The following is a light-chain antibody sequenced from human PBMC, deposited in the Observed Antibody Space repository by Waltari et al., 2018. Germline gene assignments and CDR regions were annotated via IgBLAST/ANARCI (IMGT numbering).Light chain of an antibody. CDR3: NSYTGSSSWV. J-gene: IGLJ3*02. CDR1: ASDVTFYNY. CDR2: DVS. V-gene: IGLV2-14*03. Sequence: QSALTQPASVSGSPGQSITISCTGTASDVTFYNYVSWYQQHPGKAPKVILYDVSERPSGGSKPFSASKSGNSAFLTSSVLQAEHEADYYCNSYTGSSSWVFGGVTKLTV.